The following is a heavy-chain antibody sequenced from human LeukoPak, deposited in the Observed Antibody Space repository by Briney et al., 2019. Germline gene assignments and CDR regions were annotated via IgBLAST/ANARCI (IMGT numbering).Heavy chain of an antibody. CDR3: AKGRVRGVFLGWFDP. J-gene: IGHJ5*02. D-gene: IGHD3-10*01. V-gene: IGHV3-23*01. CDR1: GFTFSSYA. Sequence: PGGSLRLSCAASGFTFSSYAMSWVRQAPGKGLEWVSAISGSGGSTYYADSVKGRFTISRDNSKNTLYLQMNSLRAEDTAVYYCAKGRVRGVFLGWFDPWGQGTLVTVSS. CDR2: ISGSGGST.